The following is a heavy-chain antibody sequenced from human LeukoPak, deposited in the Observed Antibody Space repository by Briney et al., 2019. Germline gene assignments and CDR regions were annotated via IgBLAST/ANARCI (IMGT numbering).Heavy chain of an antibody. D-gene: IGHD2-21*02. V-gene: IGHV4-39*01. J-gene: IGHJ4*02. Sequence: SETLSLTCTVSGGSISSSSYYWVWLRQPPGKGLEWIGTIYYSGSTSYNPSLKSRVTISVDTSTNQFSLKLTSVTAADTAVYFCARHTGAYCGGDCYYFDSWGQGTLVTVSS. CDR1: GGSISSSSYY. CDR2: IYYSGST. CDR3: ARHTGAYCGGDCYYFDS.